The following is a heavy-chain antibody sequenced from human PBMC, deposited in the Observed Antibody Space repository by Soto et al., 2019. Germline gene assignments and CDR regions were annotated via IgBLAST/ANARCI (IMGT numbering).Heavy chain of an antibody. D-gene: IGHD3-10*01. V-gene: IGHV1-18*01. J-gene: IGHJ4*02. CDR1: GHTFISYG. CDR2: ISVYNGDT. Sequence: ASVKVSCKVSGHTFISYGITWVRQAPGQGLEWMGWISVYNGDTNYAEKMQDRVTMTTDTSTSTAYMELRNLRSDDTALYFCAISYYRSGTPPLFWGQGTLVTVSS. CDR3: AISYYRSGTPPLF.